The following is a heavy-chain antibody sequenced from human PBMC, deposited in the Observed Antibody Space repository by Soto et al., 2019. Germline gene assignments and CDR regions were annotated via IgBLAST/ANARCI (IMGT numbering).Heavy chain of an antibody. CDR1: GGSITSSY. D-gene: IGHD2-15*01. J-gene: IGHJ4*02. CDR2: VYNTGST. Sequence: PDTLSLTCTVTGGSITSSYWSWIRQPPGKGLEWIGYVYNTGSTNYKPSLKSRVTISVDTSKNHFSLKLSSVTAADTAVDYCAREIMLGPFRGFDYWGKGTPVT. CDR3: AREIMLGPFRGFDY. V-gene: IGHV4-59*13.